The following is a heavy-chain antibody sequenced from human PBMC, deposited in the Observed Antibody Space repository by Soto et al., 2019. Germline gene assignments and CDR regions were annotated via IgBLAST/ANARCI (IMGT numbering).Heavy chain of an antibody. D-gene: IGHD3-10*01. CDR1: GGTFSSYA. V-gene: IGHV1-69*13. CDR2: IIPIFGTA. CDR3: ARVKDLTYYYGSGSSTYGMDV. Sequence: ASVKVSCKASGGTFSSYAISWVRQAPGQGLEWMGGIIPIFGTANYAQKFQGRVTITADESTSTAYMELSSLRSEDTAVYYCARVKDLTYYYGSGSSTYGMDVWGQGTTVTVPS. J-gene: IGHJ6*02.